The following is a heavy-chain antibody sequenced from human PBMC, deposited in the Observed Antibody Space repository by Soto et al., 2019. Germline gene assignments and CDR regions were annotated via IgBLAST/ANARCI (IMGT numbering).Heavy chain of an antibody. CDR1: GFPFGENA. V-gene: IGHV3-23*01. CDR2: ISDSGATT. CDR3: AKEDTSSGSLDY. J-gene: IGHJ4*02. Sequence: GGSLRLSCAASGFPFGENATSWVRQAPGKGLEWVSGISDSGATTYYADSVRGRFTISRDNSKNTLYLQMKSLRAEDSASYYCAKEDTSSGSLDYWGQGALVTVS. D-gene: IGHD6-19*01.